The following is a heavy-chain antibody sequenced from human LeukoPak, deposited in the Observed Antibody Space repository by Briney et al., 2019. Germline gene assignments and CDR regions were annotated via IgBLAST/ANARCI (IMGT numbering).Heavy chain of an antibody. CDR3: ARDSGSPNYYFEY. Sequence: GGSLRLSCAASGFTFSNYSMNWVRQAPGKGLEWVSSISSSSSYIYYADSVKGRFTISRDNAKNSLYLQMNSLRAEDTAVYYCARDSGSPNYYFEYWGQGTLVTVSS. J-gene: IGHJ4*02. CDR1: GFTFSNYS. D-gene: IGHD1-26*01. CDR2: ISSSSSYI. V-gene: IGHV3-21*01.